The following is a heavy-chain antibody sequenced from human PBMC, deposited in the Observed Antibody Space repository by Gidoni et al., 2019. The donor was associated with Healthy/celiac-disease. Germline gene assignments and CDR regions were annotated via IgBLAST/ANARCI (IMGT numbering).Heavy chain of an antibody. CDR1: GYSFTSYW. Sequence: EVQLVQSGAEVKKPGESLKISCKGSGYSFTSYWIGWVRQMPGKGLGWMGLIYPGDSDTRYSPSFQGQVTISADKSISTAYLQLSSLKASDTAMYYCATLASGLHYDFDYWGQGTLVTVSS. V-gene: IGHV5-51*01. CDR2: IYPGDSDT. J-gene: IGHJ4*02. CDR3: ATLASGLHYDFDY. D-gene: IGHD4-17*01.